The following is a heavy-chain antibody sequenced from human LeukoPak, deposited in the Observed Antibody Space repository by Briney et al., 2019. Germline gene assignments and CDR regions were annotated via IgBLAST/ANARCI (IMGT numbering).Heavy chain of an antibody. Sequence: SETLSLTCTASGASISTYYWSWMRHPPGGGLEWMAYIVPSGGAVYNPSLNSRLTVSGDTSKNQFSQKLNSVTAADTAVYYCARHVATTERRGYSCHPMDVWGKGTTVSVSS. J-gene: IGHJ6*03. CDR2: IVPSGGA. V-gene: IGHV4-4*09. CDR1: GASISTYY. CDR3: ARHVATTERRGYSCHPMDV. D-gene: IGHD2-15*01.